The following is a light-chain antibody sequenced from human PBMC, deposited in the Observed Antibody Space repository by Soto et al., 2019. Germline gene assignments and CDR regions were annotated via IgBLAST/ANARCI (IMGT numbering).Light chain of an antibody. CDR1: SSNIGSNY. CDR2: RSN. CDR3: AAWDDSLSVVV. J-gene: IGLJ2*01. Sequence: QSVLTQPPSASGPPGQMVTISCSGSSSNIGSNYVYWYQQLPGTAPKLLIYRSNQRPSGVPDRFSGSKSGTSASLAISGLRSEDEADYYCAAWDDSLSVVVFGGGTKLTVL. V-gene: IGLV1-47*01.